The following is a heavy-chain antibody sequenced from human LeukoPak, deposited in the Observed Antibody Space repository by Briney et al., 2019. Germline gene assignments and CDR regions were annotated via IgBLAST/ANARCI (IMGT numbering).Heavy chain of an antibody. Sequence: ASVTVSCKASGYTFTSYGISWVRQAPGQGLEGMGWISAYNGNTNYAQKLQGRVTMTTDTSTSTAYIELRSLRSDDTAVYYCARGLVVPAAILYYFDYWGQGTLVTVSS. CDR2: ISAYNGNT. V-gene: IGHV1-18*04. CDR1: GYTFTSYG. J-gene: IGHJ4*02. CDR3: ARGLVVPAAILYYFDY. D-gene: IGHD2-2*01.